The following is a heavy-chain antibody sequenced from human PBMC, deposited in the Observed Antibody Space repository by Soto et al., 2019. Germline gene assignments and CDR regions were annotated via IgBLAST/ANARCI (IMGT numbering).Heavy chain of an antibody. CDR3: ARDLWGYCGTDCYPLDV. Sequence: SETLSLTCTVSVGSISGYYLSWIRQPPGKGLEWIGYMYNTGSTVYNPSFKSRVTISVDTSKNQFSLKLNSVTAADTAVYYCARDLWGYCGTDCYPLDVWGQGTTVT. V-gene: IGHV4-59*01. J-gene: IGHJ6*02. CDR1: VGSISGYY. D-gene: IGHD2-21*02. CDR2: MYNTGST.